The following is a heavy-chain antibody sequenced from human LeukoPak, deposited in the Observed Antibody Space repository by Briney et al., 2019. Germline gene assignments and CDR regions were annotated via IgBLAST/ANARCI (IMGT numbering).Heavy chain of an antibody. Sequence: PGGSLRLSCAASGFTFDDYGMSWVRQAPGKGLEWVSGINWNGGGTGYADSVKGRLTISRDNSMNILYLQMNSLRPEDTAVYYCAKGASGEFRDWGQGTLVTVSS. D-gene: IGHD3-10*01. J-gene: IGHJ4*02. CDR2: INWNGGGT. CDR3: AKGASGEFRD. CDR1: GFTFDDYG. V-gene: IGHV3-20*04.